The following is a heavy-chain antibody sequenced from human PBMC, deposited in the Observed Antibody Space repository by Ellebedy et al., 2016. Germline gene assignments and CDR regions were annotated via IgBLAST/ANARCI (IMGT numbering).Heavy chain of an antibody. Sequence: SETLSLTCTVSGDSISGYYWSWIRQPAGKALEWIGRIYLSGSTNYNPSLKSRVTMSIDTSKSQFSVRLSSVTAADTALYYCAREMYVAGSHHYGLDVWGQGTTVTVSS. CDR3: AREMYVAGSHHYGLDV. CDR2: IYLSGST. V-gene: IGHV4-4*07. CDR1: GDSISGYY. D-gene: IGHD2-8*01. J-gene: IGHJ6*02.